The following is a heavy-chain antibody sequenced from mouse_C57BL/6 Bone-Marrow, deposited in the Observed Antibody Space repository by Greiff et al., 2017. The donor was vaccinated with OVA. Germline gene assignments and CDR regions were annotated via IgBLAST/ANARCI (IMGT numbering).Heavy chain of an antibody. J-gene: IGHJ2*01. D-gene: IGHD1-1*01. CDR3: ARIYYYGSSYEFDY. CDR1: GYTFTDYY. CDR2: INPNNGGT. Sequence: EVKLQQSGPELVKPGASVKISCKASGYTFTDYYMNWVKQSHGKSLEWIGDINPNNGGTSYNQKFKGKATLTVDKSSSTAYMELRSLTSEDSAVYYCARIYYYGSSYEFDYWGQGTTLTVSS. V-gene: IGHV1-26*01.